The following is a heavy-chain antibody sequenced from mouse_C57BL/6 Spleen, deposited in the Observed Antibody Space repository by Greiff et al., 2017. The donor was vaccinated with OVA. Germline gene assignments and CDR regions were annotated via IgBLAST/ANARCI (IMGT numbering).Heavy chain of an antibody. CDR3: PRTGYSNYGFAY. J-gene: IGHJ3*01. CDR1: GFTFSDYG. CDR2: ISSGSSTI. D-gene: IGHD2-5*01. Sequence: EVKLMESGGGLVKPGGSLKLSCAASGFTFSDYGMHWVRQAPEKGLEWVAYISSGSSTIYYADTVKGRFTISRDNAKNTLFLQMTSLRSEDTAMYYCPRTGYSNYGFAYWGQGTLVTVSA. V-gene: IGHV5-17*01.